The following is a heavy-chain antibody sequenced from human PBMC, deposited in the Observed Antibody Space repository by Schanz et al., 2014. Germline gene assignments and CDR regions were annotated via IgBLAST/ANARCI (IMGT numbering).Heavy chain of an antibody. D-gene: IGHD3-22*01. V-gene: IGHV1-18*01. Sequence: QVQVVQSGAEVKKPGASVKVSCKASGYTFTDYGVIWVRQAPGQGLEWMGWISTSNGNTNYIQKLQGRVTMTTDTSTSTAYMELSSLRSEDTAMYYCARSNYYDNSDYYNSFDYWGQGTLXTVSS. CDR3: ARSNYYDNSDYYNSFDY. J-gene: IGHJ4*02. CDR2: ISTSNGNT. CDR1: GYTFTDYG.